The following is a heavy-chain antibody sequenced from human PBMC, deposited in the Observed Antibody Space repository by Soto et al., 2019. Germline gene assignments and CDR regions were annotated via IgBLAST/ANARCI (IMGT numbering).Heavy chain of an antibody. Sequence: EVQLVESGGGLVQPGGSLRLSCAGSALTASKNYMSWVRQPPGKGLEWVSVIYSGGTTYYADSVKDRFSISRDNSKSTLYLQMDNLRAGDTAVYYCARGGSGAEWDYSGMDVWGQGTTVTVSS. V-gene: IGHV3-66*01. CDR3: ARGGSGAEWDYSGMDV. J-gene: IGHJ6*02. D-gene: IGHD3-10*01. CDR1: ALTASKNY. CDR2: IYSGGTT.